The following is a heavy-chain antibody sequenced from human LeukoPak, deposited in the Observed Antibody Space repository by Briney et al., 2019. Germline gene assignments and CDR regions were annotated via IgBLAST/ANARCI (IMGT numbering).Heavy chain of an antibody. CDR2: ISGSGGST. D-gene: IGHD6-19*01. V-gene: IGHV3-23*01. Sequence: PGGSLRLSCAASGFTFSSYAMSWVRQAPGKGLEWVSAISGSGGSTYYADSVKGRFIISRDNSKNTLYLQMNSLRAEDTAVYYCARKYSSGWYSFDYWGQGTLVTVSS. CDR3: ARKYSSGWYSFDY. J-gene: IGHJ4*02. CDR1: GFTFSSYA.